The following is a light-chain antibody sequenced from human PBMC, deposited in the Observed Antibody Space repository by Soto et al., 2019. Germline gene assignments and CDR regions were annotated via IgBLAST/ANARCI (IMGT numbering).Light chain of an antibody. CDR3: MQGTHWPWT. V-gene: IGKV2-30*02. J-gene: IGKJ1*01. CDR1: QSLIHSDGSTY. Sequence: DVVMTQSPLSLPVTLGQPASISCRSSQSLIHSDGSTYLSWFQQRPGQSPRRLIYEVSDRDSGVPDRFSGSGSGTDLTLKISRVEAEDVGVYYCMQGTHWPWTFGQGTEVEIK. CDR2: EVS.